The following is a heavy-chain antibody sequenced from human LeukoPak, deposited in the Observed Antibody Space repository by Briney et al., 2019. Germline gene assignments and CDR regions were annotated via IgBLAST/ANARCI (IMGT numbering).Heavy chain of an antibody. CDR1: GFTFSSYA. V-gene: IGHV3-30-3*01. D-gene: IGHD4-17*01. CDR2: ISYDGSNK. Sequence: PGGSLRLSCAASGFTFSSYAMHWVRQAPGKGLEWVAVISYDGSNKYYADSVKGRFTISRDNSKNTLYLQMNSLRAEDTAVYYCARDLGFPNLTVTTDDYWGQGTLVTVSS. CDR3: ARDLGFPNLTVTTDDY. J-gene: IGHJ4*02.